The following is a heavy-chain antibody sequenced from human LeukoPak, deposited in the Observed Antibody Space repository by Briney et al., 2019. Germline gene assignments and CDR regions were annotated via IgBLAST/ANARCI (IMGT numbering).Heavy chain of an antibody. CDR1: GASISSDY. CDR2: IFFSGST. D-gene: IGHD1-26*01. V-gene: IGHV4-59*01. J-gene: IGHJ4*02. Sequence: SETLSLTCIVSGASISSDYWSWIRQPPGKGLEWIGYIFFSGSTNYNPSLKSRVTMSVDTSKNQFSLNLSSVTAADTAVYYCASQNLGSIDYWGQGTLVTVSS. CDR3: ASQNLGSIDY.